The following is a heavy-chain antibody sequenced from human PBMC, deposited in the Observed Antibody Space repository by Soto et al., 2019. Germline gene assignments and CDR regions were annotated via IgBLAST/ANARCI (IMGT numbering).Heavy chain of an antibody. D-gene: IGHD1-20*01. V-gene: IGHV3-73*02. CDR2: SRSKANSYAT. CDR1: GFAFSGSA. CDR3: TRLRPDNGFNWFDP. J-gene: IGHJ5*02. Sequence: EEQLVESGGGLVQPGGSLKLSCAASGFAFSGSAVHWVRQASGKGLEWVGRSRSKANSYATAYAESVKGRFSISRDDSKNTAYLQMNGLKAEDTAVYYCTRLRPDNGFNWFDPWGQGTLVTVSS.